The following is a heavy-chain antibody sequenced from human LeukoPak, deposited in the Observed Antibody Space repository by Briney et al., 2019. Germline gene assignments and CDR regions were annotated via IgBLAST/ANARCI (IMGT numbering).Heavy chain of an antibody. CDR3: ARVYSGSGDAFDI. Sequence: GESLKISCKGSGYSFTSYWIGWVRQMPGKGLEWMGIIYPGDSDTRYRPSFQGQVTISADKSISTAYLQWSSLKASDTAMYYCARVYSGSGDAFDIWGQGTMVTVSS. CDR2: IYPGDSDT. CDR1: GYSFTSYW. D-gene: IGHD1-26*01. V-gene: IGHV5-51*01. J-gene: IGHJ3*02.